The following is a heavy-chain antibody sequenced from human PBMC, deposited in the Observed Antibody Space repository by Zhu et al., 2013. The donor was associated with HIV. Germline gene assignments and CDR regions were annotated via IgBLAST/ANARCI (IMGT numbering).Heavy chain of an antibody. Sequence: QVQLVQSGAEVKKPGSSVKVSCKASGGTFSNYTITWVRQAPGQGPERMGGIIPIFGSANYAQRFQGRVTITADESTRTAYMELSTLRSEDTAVYYCIRRAFYYDRSWFDPWGQGTLVTVSS. CDR3: IRRAFYYDRSWFDP. J-gene: IGHJ5*02. D-gene: IGHD3-22*01. CDR2: IIPIFGSA. CDR1: GGTFSNYT. V-gene: IGHV1-69*01.